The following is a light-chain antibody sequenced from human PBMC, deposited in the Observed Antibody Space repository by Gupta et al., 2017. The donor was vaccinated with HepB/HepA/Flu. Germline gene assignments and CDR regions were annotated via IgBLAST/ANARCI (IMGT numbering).Light chain of an antibody. CDR2: AAS. Sequence: DIQLTQSPSFLSASVGDRVTITCRASQDISTYLAWYQQKPGKAPKLLIYAASTWQSGVPSRFSGSGSGKELTLTISSRQPEDFATYYCQQRNNYPPVTFGQGTKLEIK. CDR3: QQRNNYPPVT. V-gene: IGKV1-9*01. J-gene: IGKJ2*01. CDR1: QDISTY.